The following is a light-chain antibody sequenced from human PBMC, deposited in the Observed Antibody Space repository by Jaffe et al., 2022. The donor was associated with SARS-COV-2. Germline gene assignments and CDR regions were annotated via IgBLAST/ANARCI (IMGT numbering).Light chain of an antibody. Sequence: DIQMTQSPSSVSASVGDRVTITCRASQDITRYLVWYQHKPGKGPKLLIYGASSLQSGVPSRFSGRGSGTDFTLTISSLQPEDFATYYCQQANSFPLTFGGGTKVEIK. V-gene: IGKV1-12*01. CDR3: QQANSFPLT. CDR1: QDITRY. CDR2: GAS. J-gene: IGKJ4*01.